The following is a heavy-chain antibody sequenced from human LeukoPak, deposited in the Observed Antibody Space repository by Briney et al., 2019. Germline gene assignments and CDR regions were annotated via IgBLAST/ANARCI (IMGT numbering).Heavy chain of an antibody. V-gene: IGHV3-23*01. J-gene: IGHJ4*02. CDR1: GFTLSSYA. CDR2: ISVSGNT. D-gene: IGHD2-15*01. Sequence: PGGSLRLSCAASGFTLSSYAMSWVRQGPGKGLEWVSAISVSGNTYHADSVKGRFTISRDSSKNTLYLQMNSLRAEDTAVYYCAKTKREGDKHIFDYWGQGTLVTVSS. CDR3: AKTKREGDKHIFDY.